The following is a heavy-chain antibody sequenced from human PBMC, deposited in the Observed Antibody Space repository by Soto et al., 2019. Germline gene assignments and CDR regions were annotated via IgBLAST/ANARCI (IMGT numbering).Heavy chain of an antibody. CDR2: IYYSGST. J-gene: IGHJ6*03. CDR3: AKGRYCSGGSCYSYYYYYMDV. D-gene: IGHD2-15*01. Sequence: SQTLSLTCTVSAGSISSYYWSWNRQPPGRELEWIGYIYYSGSTNYNPSLKSRVTISVDTSKNQFSLKLSSVTAADTAVYYCAKGRYCSGGSCYSYYYYYMDVWGKGTTVTVSS. CDR1: AGSISSYY. V-gene: IGHV4-59*08.